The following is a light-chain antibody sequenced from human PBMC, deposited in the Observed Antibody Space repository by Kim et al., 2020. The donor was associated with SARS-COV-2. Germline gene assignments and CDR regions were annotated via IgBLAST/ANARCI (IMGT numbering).Light chain of an antibody. Sequence: SASVGDRVTSTCRASQSISSWFAWYQQKPGKAPKLLIYKASSLASGVPSRFSGGGSGTEFTLTISSLQPDDFATYYCQHYTRYPYSFGQGTKLEI. CDR1: QSISSW. J-gene: IGKJ2*03. CDR3: QHYTRYPYS. CDR2: KAS. V-gene: IGKV1-5*03.